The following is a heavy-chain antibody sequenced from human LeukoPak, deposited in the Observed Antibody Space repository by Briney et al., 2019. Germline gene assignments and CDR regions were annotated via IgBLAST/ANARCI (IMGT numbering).Heavy chain of an antibody. J-gene: IGHJ6*02. Sequence: GRSLRLSCAASGFTFSSYAMHWVRQAPGKGLEWVAVISYDGSNKYYADSVKGRFTISRDNSKNTLYLQMNSLRAEDTAVYYCARSRGGDWATVYYYYGMDVWGQGTAVTVSS. CDR3: ARSRGGDWATVYYYYGMDV. CDR2: ISYDGSNK. D-gene: IGHD2-21*02. V-gene: IGHV3-30-3*01. CDR1: GFTFSSYA.